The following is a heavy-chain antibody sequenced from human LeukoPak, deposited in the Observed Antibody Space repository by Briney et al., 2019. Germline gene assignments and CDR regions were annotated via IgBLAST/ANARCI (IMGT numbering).Heavy chain of an antibody. CDR2: IYYSGNT. V-gene: IGHV4-61*05. D-gene: IGHD5-12*01. CDR1: GGSVSSSIYY. J-gene: IGHJ4*02. CDR3: ARYNGYAGDYFDY. Sequence: SETLSLTCTVSGGSVSSSIYYWGWIRQPPGKGLEWIGYIYYSGNTNYNSTLKSRVTMSVDTSKNQFSLKLTSVTAADTAVYYCARYNGYAGDYFDYWGQGTLVSVSS.